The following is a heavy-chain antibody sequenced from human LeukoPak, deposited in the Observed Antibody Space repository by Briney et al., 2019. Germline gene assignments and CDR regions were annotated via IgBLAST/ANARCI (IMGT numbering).Heavy chain of an antibody. Sequence: SETLSLKCTVSAGSISSHYWSWIRQPPGKGLEWIGYIYYSGSTNYNPSLKSRVTISVDTSKNQFSLNLSSVTAADPAVYYFVRTRDGYNSASPFDSWGQGTLVNVSS. D-gene: IGHD5-24*01. CDR3: VRTRDGYNSASPFDS. CDR2: IYYSGST. V-gene: IGHV4-59*11. CDR1: AGSISSHY. J-gene: IGHJ4*02.